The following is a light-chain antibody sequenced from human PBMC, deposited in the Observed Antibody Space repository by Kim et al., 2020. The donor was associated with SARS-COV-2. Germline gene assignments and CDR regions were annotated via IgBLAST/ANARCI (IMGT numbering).Light chain of an antibody. CDR1: KLGDKY. J-gene: IGLJ2*01. CDR2: QDS. CDR3: QAWDSSTVL. Sequence: SYELTQPPSVSVSPGQTASITCSGDKLGDKYACWYQQKPGQSPVLVIYQDSKRPSGIPERFSGSNSGNTVTLTISGTQAMDEADYYCQAWDSSTVLFGGG. V-gene: IGLV3-1*01.